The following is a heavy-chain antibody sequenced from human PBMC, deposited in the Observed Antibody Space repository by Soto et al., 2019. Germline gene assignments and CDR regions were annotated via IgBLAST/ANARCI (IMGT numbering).Heavy chain of an antibody. D-gene: IGHD2-15*01. CDR3: ERGSGWNYGDY. J-gene: IGHJ4*02. Sequence: PSETLSLTCTVSGGSISSSSYYWGWIRQPPGKGLEWIGSIYYSGSTYYNPSLKSRVTISVDTSKNQFSLKLSSVTAADTAVYYCERGSGWNYGDYWGQGTLVTVSS. CDR2: IYYSGST. V-gene: IGHV4-39*01. CDR1: GGSISSSSYY.